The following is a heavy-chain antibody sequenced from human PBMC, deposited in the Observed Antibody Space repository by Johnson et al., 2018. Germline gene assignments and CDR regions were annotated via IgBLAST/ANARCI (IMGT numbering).Heavy chain of an antibody. CDR2: ISWNSGNI. D-gene: IGHD3-3*02. CDR1: GFTFEDYA. Sequence: VQLVESGGGLVQPGRSLRLSCAASGFTFEDYAMHWVRQAPGKGLEWVSGISWNSGNIGYADSVKGRFTISRDNGRNSLYLQMNSLRTEDTALYYCAKAISPFLEYAYFDAWGQGTLVTVSA. V-gene: IGHV3-9*01. J-gene: IGHJ4*02. CDR3: AKAISPFLEYAYFDA.